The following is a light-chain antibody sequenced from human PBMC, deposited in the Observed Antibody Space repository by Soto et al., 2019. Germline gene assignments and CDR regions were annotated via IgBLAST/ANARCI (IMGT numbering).Light chain of an antibody. CDR3: QQYGSSPPMYT. CDR2: GAS. Sequence: EIVLTQSPGTLSLSPGERATLSCRASQSVSSSYLAWYQQKPGQAPRLLIYGASSSATGIPDRFSGSGSGTDFTLTISRLEPEDFAVYYFQQYGSSPPMYTFGQGTKLEIK. CDR1: QSVSSSY. V-gene: IGKV3-20*01. J-gene: IGKJ2*01.